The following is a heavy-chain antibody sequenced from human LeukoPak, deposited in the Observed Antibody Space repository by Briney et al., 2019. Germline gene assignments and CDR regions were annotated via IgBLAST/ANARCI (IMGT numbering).Heavy chain of an antibody. V-gene: IGHV4-59*08. Sequence: WETLSLTCTVSGGSINSYYWTWIRQPPGKGLEWIGYIYYNGITNYNPSLKSRVTISVDTSKNQFSLKLSSVTAADTAVYYCARQRMAPGPFDHWGQGTLVTVSS. CDR3: ARQRMAPGPFDH. CDR2: IYYNGIT. J-gene: IGHJ4*02. D-gene: IGHD2-8*01. CDR1: GGSINSYY.